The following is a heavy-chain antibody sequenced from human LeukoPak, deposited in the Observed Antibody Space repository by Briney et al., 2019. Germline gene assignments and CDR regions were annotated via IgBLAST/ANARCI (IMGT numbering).Heavy chain of an antibody. J-gene: IGHJ3*02. D-gene: IGHD3-10*01. CDR3: ARMGVSDAFDI. CDR2: IKQDGSEK. CDR1: GFTFSSYW. V-gene: IGHV3-7*01. Sequence: GGSLRLSCAASGFTFSSYWMSWVRQAPGRGLEWVANIKQDGSEKYYVDSVKGRFTISRDNAKNSLYLQMNSLRAEDTAVYYCARMGVSDAFDIWGQGTMVTVSS.